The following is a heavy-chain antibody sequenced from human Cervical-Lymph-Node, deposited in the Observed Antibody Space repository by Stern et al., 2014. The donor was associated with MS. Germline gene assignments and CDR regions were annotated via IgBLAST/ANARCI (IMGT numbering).Heavy chain of an antibody. V-gene: IGHV4-30-2*01. J-gene: IGHJ3*02. Sequence: QVQLQESGSGLVKPSQTLSLTCAVSGDSISSGAFSWTWIRQPPGKGLEWIGYIYHSGKTYYNNNASLKSRVTIYVDRSKNQFSLKLSSVTAADTAVYYCARESGAFDIWGQGTMVTVSS. D-gene: IGHD3-10*01. CDR1: GDSISSGAFS. CDR2: IYHSGKT. CDR3: ARESGAFDI.